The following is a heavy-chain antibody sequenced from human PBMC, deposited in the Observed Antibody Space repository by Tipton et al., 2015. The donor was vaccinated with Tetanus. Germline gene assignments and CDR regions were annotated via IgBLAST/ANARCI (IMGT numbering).Heavy chain of an antibody. CDR1: GGAFSGYL. D-gene: IGHD2-2*01. Sequence: TLSLTCAVSGGAFSGYLWSWIRQSPGKGLEWIGETNQSGSTIYNPSLKSRVTIAVDTFKRQFSMTLTSATAADTAVYYCARAGFEGSSSSGYFDHWGLGVLVTVSS. J-gene: IGHJ4*02. CDR3: ARAGFEGSSSSGYFDH. CDR2: TNQSGST. V-gene: IGHV4-34*01.